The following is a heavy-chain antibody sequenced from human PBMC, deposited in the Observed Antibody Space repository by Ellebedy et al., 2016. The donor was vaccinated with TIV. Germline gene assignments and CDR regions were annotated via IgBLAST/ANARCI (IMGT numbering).Heavy chain of an antibody. D-gene: IGHD4-17*01. CDR2: INQDGSEK. Sequence: GGSLRLSCAAPGFTFSSYWMSWVRQAPGKGLEWVANINQDGSEKYYVDSVKGRFTISRDNARKSMYRQMNSQGADDTAVYYCATDGSYGDYRSPAHAFEFWGQGTMVTVSS. V-gene: IGHV3-7*01. CDR1: GFTFSSYW. CDR3: ATDGSYGDYRSPAHAFEF. J-gene: IGHJ3*01.